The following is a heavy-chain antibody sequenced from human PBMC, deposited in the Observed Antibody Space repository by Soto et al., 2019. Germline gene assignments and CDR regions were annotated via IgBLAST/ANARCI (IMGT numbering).Heavy chain of an antibody. Sequence: SETLSLTCAVSGGSISSGGYSWSWIRQPPGKGLEWIGYIYHSGSTYYNPSLKSRVTISVDRSKNQFSLKLSSVTAADTAVYYCARAGQGGYCSSTSCYTGPYYYYGMDVWGQGTTVTVSS. V-gene: IGHV4-30-2*01. J-gene: IGHJ6*02. CDR1: GGSISSGGYS. CDR3: ARAGQGGYCSSTSCYTGPYYYYGMDV. CDR2: IYHSGST. D-gene: IGHD2-2*02.